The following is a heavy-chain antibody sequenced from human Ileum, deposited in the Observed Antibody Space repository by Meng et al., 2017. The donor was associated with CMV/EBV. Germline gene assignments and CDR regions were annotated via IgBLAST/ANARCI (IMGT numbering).Heavy chain of an antibody. J-gene: IGHJ4*02. V-gene: IGHV4-39*07. CDR3: ARDSTYPSGLDY. CDR1: GGSISSSLYY. CDR2: ISYSGTA. Sequence: HLQPKESGPGRVKLSATLSLTCTGTGGSISSSLYYWGWIRQPPGKGLEWVGTISYSGTAFYNLSLKSRVAISIDTSKFQFSLKLSSVTATDTAVYYCARDSTYPSGLDYWGQGTLVTVSS. D-gene: IGHD4-11*01.